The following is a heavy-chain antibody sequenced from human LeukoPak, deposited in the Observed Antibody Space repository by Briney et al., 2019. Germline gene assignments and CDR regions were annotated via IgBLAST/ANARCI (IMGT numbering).Heavy chain of an antibody. J-gene: IGHJ4*02. CDR2: ISSDGSST. CDR3: ARDQRVTGRPDIDY. CDR1: GFTFRNHW. D-gene: IGHD6-6*01. Sequence: GGSLRLSCAASGFTFRNHWMHWVRQTPGKGLVWVSRISSDGSSTTYADSVKGRFTISRDNAKNTLYLQMNNPRAEDTAMYYCARDQRVTGRPDIDYWGQGTLVIVSS. V-gene: IGHV3-74*03.